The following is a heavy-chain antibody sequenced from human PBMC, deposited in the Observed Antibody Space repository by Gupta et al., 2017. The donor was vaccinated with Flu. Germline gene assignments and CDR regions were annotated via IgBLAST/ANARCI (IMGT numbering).Heavy chain of an antibody. CDR3: IRDWNTAMFD. Sequence: EVQLLESGGGLVQPGGSLRLSCAAAGFTFSDPYMEWVCKTPGKGLEWVARIKNKASGYTTQYAASGKGRFIISRDDSKNSLSLQMNSLNTEDTAIYYCIRDWNTAMFDWGQGALVTVSS. D-gene: IGHD5-18*01. V-gene: IGHV3-72*01. CDR1: GFTFSDPY. J-gene: IGHJ4*02. CDR2: IKNKASGYTT.